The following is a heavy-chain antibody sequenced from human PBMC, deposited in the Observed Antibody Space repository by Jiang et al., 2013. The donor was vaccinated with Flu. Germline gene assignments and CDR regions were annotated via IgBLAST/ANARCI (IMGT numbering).Heavy chain of an antibody. Sequence: SYIYYADSVKGRFTISRDNAKNSLYLQMNSLRAEDTAVYYCARATQGYWYFDLWGRGTLVTVSS. J-gene: IGHJ2*01. CDR3: ARATQGYWYFDL. V-gene: IGHV3-21*01. CDR2: SYI.